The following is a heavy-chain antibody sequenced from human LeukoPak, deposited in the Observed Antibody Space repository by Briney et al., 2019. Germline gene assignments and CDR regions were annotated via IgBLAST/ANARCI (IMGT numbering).Heavy chain of an antibody. V-gene: IGHV1-46*01. D-gene: IGHD4-17*01. Sequence: ASVNVSCKASGYTFTSYYMHWVRQAPGQGLEWMGIINPSGGSTSYAQKFQGRVTMTRDTSTSTVYMELSSLRSEDTAVYYCARAFTVTQLFDYWGQGTLVTVSS. CDR2: INPSGGST. CDR1: GYTFTSYY. CDR3: ARAFTVTQLFDY. J-gene: IGHJ4*02.